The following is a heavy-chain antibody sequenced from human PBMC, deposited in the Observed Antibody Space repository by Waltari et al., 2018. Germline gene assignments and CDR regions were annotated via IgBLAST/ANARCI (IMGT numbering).Heavy chain of an antibody. CDR2: INHRGST. CDR3: ATNREYCSSTSCYGRWFDP. Sequence: QVQLQQWGAGLLKPSETLSLTCAVYGGSFNDYYWTWIRHPPGQGLEWIGEINHRGSTNYNPSLKSRVTISVDTSKNQFSLKLSSVTAADTAVYYCATNREYCSSTSCYGRWFDPWGQGTLVTVSS. D-gene: IGHD2-2*01. CDR1: GGSFNDYY. V-gene: IGHV4-34*01. J-gene: IGHJ5*02.